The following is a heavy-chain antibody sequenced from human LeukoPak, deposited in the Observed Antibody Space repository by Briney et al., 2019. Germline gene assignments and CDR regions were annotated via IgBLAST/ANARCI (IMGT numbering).Heavy chain of an antibody. J-gene: IGHJ4*02. CDR1: GYTFTSYG. Sequence: GASVKVSCKASGYTFTSYGVSWVRQAPGQGLEWMGWISAYNGNTNYAQKLQGRVTMTTDTSTSTAYMELGSLRSDDTAVYYCARDPGYYGSGSYYKYPFDYWGQGTLVTVPS. D-gene: IGHD3-10*01. V-gene: IGHV1-18*01. CDR3: ARDPGYYGSGSYYKYPFDY. CDR2: ISAYNGNT.